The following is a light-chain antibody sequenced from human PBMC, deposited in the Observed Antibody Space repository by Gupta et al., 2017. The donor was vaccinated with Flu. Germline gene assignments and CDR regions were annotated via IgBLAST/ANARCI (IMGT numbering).Light chain of an antibody. V-gene: IGLV2-14*01. CDR1: SSDVGGYSY. Sequence: QSTLTQPASVSGPPGQSITISCTGTSSDVGGYSYVSWYQQHPGKAPKLMIYEVTDRPSGISNRFSGSKSGNTASLTISGLQAEDEADYFCASYTTTSTWLFGGGTKLTVL. CDR2: EVT. J-gene: IGLJ3*02. CDR3: ASYTTTSTWL.